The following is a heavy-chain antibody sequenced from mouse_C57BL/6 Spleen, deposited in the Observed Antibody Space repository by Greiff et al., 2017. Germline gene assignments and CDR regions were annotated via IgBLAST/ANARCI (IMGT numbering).Heavy chain of an antibody. V-gene: IGHV5-15*01. CDR3: ARQGDGTLDY. D-gene: IGHD1-1*01. CDR1: GFTFSDYG. CDR2: ISNLAYSI. J-gene: IGHJ2*01. Sequence: EVKLVESGGGLVQPGGSLKLSCAASGFTFSDYGMAWVRQAPRKGPEWVAFISNLAYSIYYADTVTGRFTISRENAKNTLYLEMSSLRSEDTAMYYCARQGDGTLDYWGQGTTLTVSS.